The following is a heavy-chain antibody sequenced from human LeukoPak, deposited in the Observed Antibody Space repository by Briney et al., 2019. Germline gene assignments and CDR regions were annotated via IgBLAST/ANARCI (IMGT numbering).Heavy chain of an antibody. J-gene: IGHJ4*02. V-gene: IGHV3-21*01. Sequence: PGGSLRLSCAASGFTFSSYSMNWVRQAPGKGLEWVSSISSSSSYIYYADSVKGRFTISRDNAKNSLYLQMNSLRAEDTAVYYCARDFSRIAVAGTGYWGQGTLVTVSS. CDR2: ISSSSSYI. CDR1: GFTFSSYS. CDR3: ARDFSRIAVAGTGY. D-gene: IGHD6-19*01.